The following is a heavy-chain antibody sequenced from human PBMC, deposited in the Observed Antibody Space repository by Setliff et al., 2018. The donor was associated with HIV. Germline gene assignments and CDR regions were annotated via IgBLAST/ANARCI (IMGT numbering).Heavy chain of an antibody. D-gene: IGHD6-19*01. Sequence: PGGSLRLSCVASGFTFRTFAMHWVRQAPGKGLEWVSVISYDGSRTPYADSVKGRFTISRDDSKNTVHLQMNSLTTDDTALYYCVKDGSLAGRSYFYMHGWGKGTTVTV. CDR1: GFTFRTFA. V-gene: IGHV3-30*01. CDR3: VKDGSLAGRSYFYMHG. CDR2: ISYDGSRT. J-gene: IGHJ6*03.